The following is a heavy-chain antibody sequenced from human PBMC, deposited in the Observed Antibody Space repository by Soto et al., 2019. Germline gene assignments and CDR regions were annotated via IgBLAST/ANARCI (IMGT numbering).Heavy chain of an antibody. J-gene: IGHJ4*02. CDR1: GFTFSSYA. CDR2: ISGSGGST. D-gene: IGHD2-21*02. Sequence: EVQLLESGGNLAQPGGSLRLSCTASGFTFSSYAMSWVRQAPGKGLEWVSGISGSGGSTYYAGSVKGRFTISRDNSKNTLYLQVDSLRVEDTAVXXXXXXXXXXAXVTXSXDCWGQGTLV. CDR3: XXXXXXXAXVTXSXDC. V-gene: IGHV3-23*01.